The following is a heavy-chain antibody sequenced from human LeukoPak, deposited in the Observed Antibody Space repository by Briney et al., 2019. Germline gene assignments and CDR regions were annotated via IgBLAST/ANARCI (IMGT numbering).Heavy chain of an antibody. CDR2: ISPGGEIT. D-gene: IGHD5-24*01. CDR1: GFTFSIYG. V-gene: IGHV3-23*01. CDR3: AKDNGWLHYCH. Sequence: GGSLRLSCAASGFTFSIYGMNWLPQAPGKGLEWVSGISPGGEITYYADSVKGRFTISRDNSKNTVSLQMHSLRAEDTATYYCAKDNGWLHYCHWGQGTLVTVSS. J-gene: IGHJ4*02.